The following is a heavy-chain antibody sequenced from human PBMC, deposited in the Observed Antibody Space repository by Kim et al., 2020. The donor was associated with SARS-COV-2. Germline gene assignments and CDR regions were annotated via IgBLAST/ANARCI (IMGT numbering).Heavy chain of an antibody. J-gene: IGHJ1*01. CDR2: ISSSGSTI. D-gene: IGHD3-22*01. CDR1: GFTFSSYE. CDR3: ARGTYYYDSSGYYRFQH. V-gene: IGHV3-48*03. Sequence: GGSLRLSCAASGFTFSSYEMNWVRQAPGKGLEWVSYISSSGSTIYYADSVKGRFTISRDNAKNSLYLQMNSLRAEDTAVYYCARGTYYYDSSGYYRFQHWGQGTLVTVSS.